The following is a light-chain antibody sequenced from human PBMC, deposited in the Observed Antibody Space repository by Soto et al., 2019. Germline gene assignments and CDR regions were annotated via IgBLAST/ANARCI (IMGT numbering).Light chain of an antibody. V-gene: IGLV2-14*01. CDR2: EVT. Sequence: QSALTKPASVSGSPGQSIAISCTGSGSDVGGYNRVSWYQQHPGKAPKLIIYEVTDRPSGVSNRFSGSKSGNTASLTISGLQAEDEAEYYCSSYTNINTRACVFGTGTKVTVL. J-gene: IGLJ1*01. CDR3: SSYTNINTRACV. CDR1: GSDVGGYNR.